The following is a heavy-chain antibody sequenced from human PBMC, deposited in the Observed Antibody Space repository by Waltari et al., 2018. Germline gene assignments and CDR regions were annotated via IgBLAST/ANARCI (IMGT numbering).Heavy chain of an antibody. Sequence: EVQLVESGGGLVQPGGSLRLSCAASGVTLSRSWIHWVRQSPGKGLMLVSRIKNDGSSTGYADSVKGRFTISRDDAKNTVSLQMNNLSAEDTALYYCARAGLLGAFDVWGQGTMVTVSS. CDR1: GVTLSRSW. CDR2: IKNDGSST. D-gene: IGHD2-15*01. J-gene: IGHJ3*01. V-gene: IGHV3-74*01. CDR3: ARAGLLGAFDV.